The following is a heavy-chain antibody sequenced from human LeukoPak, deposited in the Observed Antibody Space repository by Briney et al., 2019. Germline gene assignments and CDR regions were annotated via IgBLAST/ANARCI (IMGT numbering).Heavy chain of an antibody. CDR3: ARDTYSSGWFFLDY. V-gene: IGHV3-21*01. J-gene: IGHJ4*02. CDR2: ISSSSSYI. Sequence: GGSLRLSCAASGFTFSSYSMNWVRQAPGKGLEWVSSISSSSSYIYYADSVKGRFTMSRDNAKNSLYLQMNSLRTEDTAVYYCARDTYSSGWFFLDYWGQGTLVTVSS. CDR1: GFTFSSYS. D-gene: IGHD6-19*01.